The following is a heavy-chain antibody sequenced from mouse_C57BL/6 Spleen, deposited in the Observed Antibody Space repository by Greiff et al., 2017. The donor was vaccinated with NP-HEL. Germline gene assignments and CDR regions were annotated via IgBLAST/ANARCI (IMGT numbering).Heavy chain of an antibody. D-gene: IGHD1-1*01. CDR3: AREALITTVVAKDD. J-gene: IGHJ3*01. CDR1: GFTFSDYG. CDR2: ISSGSSTI. Sequence: DVKLVESGGGLVKPGGSLKLSCAASGFTFSDYGMHWVRQAPEKGLEWVAYISSGSSTIYYADTVKGRFTISRDNAKNTLFLQMTSLRSEDTAMYYCAREALITTVVAKDDWGQGTLVTVSA. V-gene: IGHV5-17*01.